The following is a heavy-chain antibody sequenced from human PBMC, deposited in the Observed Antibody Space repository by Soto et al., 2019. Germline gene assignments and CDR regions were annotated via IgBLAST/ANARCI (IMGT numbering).Heavy chain of an antibody. J-gene: IGHJ5*02. CDR3: ARDNSGAFSGKYCWWFDP. CDR2: SNPTGDNT. V-gene: IGHV1-46*03. Sequence: ASVKVSCKAYGYTFSNYYMHWVRQAPGQELEWMGLSNPTGDNTIYAQEFQGRVTMTRDTSTSIVYMELSSLGSEDTAIYYFARDNSGAFSGKYCWWFDPWGQGTLVTVSS. D-gene: IGHD1-26*01. CDR1: GYTFSNYY.